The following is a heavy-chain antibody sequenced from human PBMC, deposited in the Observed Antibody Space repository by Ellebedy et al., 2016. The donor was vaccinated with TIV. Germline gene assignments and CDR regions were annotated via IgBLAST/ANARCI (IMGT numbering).Heavy chain of an antibody. D-gene: IGHD4-23*01. V-gene: IGHV1-69*10. CDR1: GGTFSSYG. CDR2: LIPILGKA. CDR3: ARVANYYGGNPSYYFDY. J-gene: IGHJ4*02. Sequence: AASVTVSCKASGGTFSSYGISWVRQAPGQGLEWMGGLIPILGKANYAQKFQGSVSITADESTYTAYMELSSLRSEDTAVYYCARVANYYGGNPSYYFDYWGQGTLVTVSS.